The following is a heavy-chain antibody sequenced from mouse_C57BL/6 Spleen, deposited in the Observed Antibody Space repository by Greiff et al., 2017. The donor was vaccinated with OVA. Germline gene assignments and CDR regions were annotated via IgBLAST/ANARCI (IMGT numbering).Heavy chain of an antibody. CDR2: INPNNGGT. V-gene: IGHV1-26*01. CDR1: GYTFTDYY. Sequence: VQLKQSGPELVKPGASVKISCKASGYTFTDYYMNWVKQSHGKSLEWIGDINPNNGGTSYNQKFKGKATLTVDKSSSTAYMEHRSLTSEDSAVYYCASLYYDYDLYYAMDYWGQGTSVTVSS. J-gene: IGHJ4*01. D-gene: IGHD2-4*01. CDR3: ASLYYDYDLYYAMDY.